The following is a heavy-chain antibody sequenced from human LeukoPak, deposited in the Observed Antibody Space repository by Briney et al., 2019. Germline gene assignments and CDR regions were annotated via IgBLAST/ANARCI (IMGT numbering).Heavy chain of an antibody. CDR3: AKESDTMFFDY. CDR2: AGWAGGTT. Sequence: GGSLRLSCATSGFNFDRYTIHWVRQAPGKGLEWVSLAGWAGGTTFYSDSVRGRFTISRDSGRKSVYLQMNSLTTDDTAFYFCAKESDTMFFDYWGQGALVTVSS. J-gene: IGHJ4*02. CDR1: GFNFDRYT. V-gene: IGHV3-43*01. D-gene: IGHD3-10*02.